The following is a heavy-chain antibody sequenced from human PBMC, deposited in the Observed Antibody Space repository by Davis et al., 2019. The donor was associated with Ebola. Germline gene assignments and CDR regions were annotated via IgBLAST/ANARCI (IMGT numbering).Heavy chain of an antibody. Sequence: GEFLKISCAASGFTFSSYAMSWVRQAPGKGLEWVSAISGSGGSTYYADSVKGRFTISRDNSKNTLYLQMNSLRAEDTAVYYCAKVDTAMVRIGIAVAGTLDYWGQGTLVTVSS. CDR2: ISGSGGST. J-gene: IGHJ4*02. CDR3: AKVDTAMVRIGIAVAGTLDY. CDR1: GFTFSSYA. V-gene: IGHV3-23*01. D-gene: IGHD5-18*01.